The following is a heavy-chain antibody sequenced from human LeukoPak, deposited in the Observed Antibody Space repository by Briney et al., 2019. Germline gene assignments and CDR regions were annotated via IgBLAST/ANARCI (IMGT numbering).Heavy chain of an antibody. CDR3: ARPDRLLWFGELSFARYYFDY. CDR2: INAGNGNT. CDR1: GYTFTSYA. Sequence: ASVKVSCKASGYTFTSYAMHWMRQAPGQSLEWMGWINAGNGNTKYSQKFQGRVTITRDTSASTAYMELSSLRSEDTAVYYCARPDRLLWFGELSFARYYFDYWGQGTLVTVSS. D-gene: IGHD3-10*01. V-gene: IGHV1-3*01. J-gene: IGHJ4*02.